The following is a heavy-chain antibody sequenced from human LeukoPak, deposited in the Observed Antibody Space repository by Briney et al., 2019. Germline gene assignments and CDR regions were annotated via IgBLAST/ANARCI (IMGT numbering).Heavy chain of an antibody. CDR2: IYYSGNS. D-gene: IGHD2-21*02. CDR1: GGSIRSSSYS. CDR3: ARGRRLLYRSWFDP. J-gene: IGHJ5*02. V-gene: IGHV4-39*07. Sequence: PSETLSLTCTVSGGSIRSSSYSWGRIRQPPGKVLEWIVNIYYSGNSYYNPSLKSRVTISVDTSKNQFSLKLSSVTAADTAVYYCARGRRLLYRSWFDPWGQGTLVTVSS.